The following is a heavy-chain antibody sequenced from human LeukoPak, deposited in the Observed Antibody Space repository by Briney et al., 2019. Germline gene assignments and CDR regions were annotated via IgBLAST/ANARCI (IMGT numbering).Heavy chain of an antibody. J-gene: IGHJ4*02. Sequence: ASVKVSRKASGYTFTGYYMHWVRQAPGQGLEWMGRINPNSGGTNYAQKFQGRVTMTRDTSISTAYMELSRLRSDDTAVYYCARDLRGYCSSTSCYPEGYWGQGTLVTVSS. CDR3: ARDLRGYCSSTSCYPEGY. CDR2: INPNSGGT. CDR1: GYTFTGYY. D-gene: IGHD2-2*01. V-gene: IGHV1-2*06.